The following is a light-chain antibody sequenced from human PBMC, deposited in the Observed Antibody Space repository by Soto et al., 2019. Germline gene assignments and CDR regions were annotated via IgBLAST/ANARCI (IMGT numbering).Light chain of an antibody. J-gene: IGKJ4*01. CDR2: DAS. CDR1: QSVHSD. CDR3: QQYTSWPPLT. Sequence: EIVMTQSPATLSVSPGEGATLSCRASQSVHSDLAWYQQKPGQAPRLLIYDASTRASGIPARFSSSGSGTEFTLTISGLHSEDFGVYYCQQYTSWPPLTFGGGTKVEI. V-gene: IGKV3-15*01.